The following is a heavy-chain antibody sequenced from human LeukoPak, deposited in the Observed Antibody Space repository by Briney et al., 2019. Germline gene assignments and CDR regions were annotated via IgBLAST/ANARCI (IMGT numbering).Heavy chain of an antibody. CDR1: GYTFTGYY. CDR2: INPNSGGT. D-gene: IGHD4-17*01. V-gene: IGHV1-2*02. CDR3: ARDLGYGDYVFDY. J-gene: IGHJ4*02. Sequence: ASVKVSCKASGYTFTGYYMHWVRHTPGQGLGWMGWINPNSGGTNYAQKSQGRVTMTRDTSISTAYMELSRLRSDDTAVYYCARDLGYGDYVFDYWGQGTLVTVSS.